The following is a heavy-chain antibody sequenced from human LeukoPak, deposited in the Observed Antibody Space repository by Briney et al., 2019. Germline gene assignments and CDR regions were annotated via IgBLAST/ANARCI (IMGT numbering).Heavy chain of an antibody. CDR1: GFTFSSYG. Sequence: GGSLRLSCAASGFTFSSYGMHWVRQAPGKGLEGVAVISYDGSNKYYADSVKGRFTISRDNSKNTLYLQMNSLRDEDTAVYYCARDGARGYCSSTSCYRFSYMDVWGKGTTVTVSS. D-gene: IGHD2-2*02. J-gene: IGHJ6*03. CDR2: ISYDGSNK. V-gene: IGHV3-30*19. CDR3: ARDGARGYCSSTSCYRFSYMDV.